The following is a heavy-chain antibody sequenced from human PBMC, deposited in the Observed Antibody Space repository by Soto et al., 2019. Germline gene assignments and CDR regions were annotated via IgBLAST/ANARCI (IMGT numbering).Heavy chain of an antibody. V-gene: IGHV4-31*03. D-gene: IGHD4-4*01. CDR3: ARWGNSNWFDP. Sequence: QVQLQESGPGRVKPSQTLSLTCTVSGGSISSGGYYWSWIRQHPGKGLEWIGYMYNSGNTYYNPSLKSRVTISGDTSKNQFSLKLSSVTAADTAVYYCARWGNSNWFDPWGQGTLVTVSS. J-gene: IGHJ5*02. CDR1: GGSISSGGYY. CDR2: MYNSGNT.